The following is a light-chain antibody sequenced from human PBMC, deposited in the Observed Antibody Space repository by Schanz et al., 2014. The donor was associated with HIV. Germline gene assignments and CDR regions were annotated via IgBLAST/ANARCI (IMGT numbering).Light chain of an antibody. CDR2: DDN. Sequence: QSVVTQPPSASGTPGQRVTISCSGSSSNIGSNTVNWYQQLPGTAPKLLIYDDNQRPSGVPDRFSGSKSGTSASLAITGLQAEDEADYYCQSFDSSLSAVVFGGGTKVTVL. CDR3: QSFDSSLSAVV. V-gene: IGLV1-44*01. CDR1: SSNIGSNT. J-gene: IGLJ2*01.